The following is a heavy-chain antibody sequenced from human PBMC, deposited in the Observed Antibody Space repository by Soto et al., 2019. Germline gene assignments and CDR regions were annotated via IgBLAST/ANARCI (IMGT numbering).Heavy chain of an antibody. CDR3: VRDYYDTSGYPNTFDM. CDR1: GFTLSRHT. D-gene: IGHD3-22*01. Sequence: GGSLRLSCAASGFTLSRHTMNWVRQAPGKGLEWVSFIGSRTSDIYYADSVKGRFTISRDNAKNSLYLDLTRLGAEDTAVYFCVRDYYDTSGYPNTFDMWGQGTMVTVSS. J-gene: IGHJ3*02. CDR2: IGSRTSDI. V-gene: IGHV3-21*01.